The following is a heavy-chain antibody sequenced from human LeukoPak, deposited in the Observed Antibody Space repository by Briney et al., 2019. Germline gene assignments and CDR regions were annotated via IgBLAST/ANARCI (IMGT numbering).Heavy chain of an antibody. CDR1: GFTFSSYE. CDR3: ARDPYSGSYGNYYYYFMDV. V-gene: IGHV3-48*03. D-gene: IGHD1-26*01. Sequence: GGSLRLSCAASGFTFSSYEMNWVRQAPGKGLEWASYISSSGSTIYYADSVKGRFTISRDNAKNSLYLQMNSLRAEDTAVYYCARDPYSGSYGNYYYYFMDVWGKGTTVTISS. J-gene: IGHJ6*03. CDR2: ISSSGSTI.